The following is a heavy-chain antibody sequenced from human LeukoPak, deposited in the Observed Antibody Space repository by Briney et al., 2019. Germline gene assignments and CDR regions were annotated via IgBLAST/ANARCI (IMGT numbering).Heavy chain of an antibody. CDR1: GGSISSGSYY. CDR2: IYYSGST. V-gene: IGHV4-61*02. J-gene: IGHJ5*02. Sequence: PSQTLSLTSTVSGGSISSGSYYWRWVRQPAGKGLEWIGSIYYSGSTYYNPSLKSRVTISVDTSKNQFSLKLSSVTAAATAVYYCGRGHGQRERNWFDPRGQGTLVTVSS. CDR3: GRGHGQRERNWFDP. D-gene: IGHD1-1*01.